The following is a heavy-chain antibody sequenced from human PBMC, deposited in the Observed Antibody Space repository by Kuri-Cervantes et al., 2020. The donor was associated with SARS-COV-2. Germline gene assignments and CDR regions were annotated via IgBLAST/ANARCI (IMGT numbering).Heavy chain of an antibody. CDR2: INYNGNT. CDR3: MRDTPPLEWLYTGMDV. J-gene: IGHJ6*02. CDR1: GAAISSGGYY. Sequence: SETLSLTCTVSGAAISSGGYYWGWIRQHPEKGLEWIGYINYNGNTYYNPSLESRLTITLDTSKNQFSLKLTSVTAADTAVYYCMRDTPPLEWLYTGMDVGGQGATVTVSS. V-gene: IGHV4-31*03. D-gene: IGHD3-3*01.